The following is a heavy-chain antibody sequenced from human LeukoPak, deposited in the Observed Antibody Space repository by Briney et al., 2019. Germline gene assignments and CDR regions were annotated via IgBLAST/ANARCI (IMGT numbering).Heavy chain of an antibody. V-gene: IGHV4-31*03. CDR2: IYYSGST. Sequence: SETLSLTCTVSGGSISSGGYYWSGIRQHPGKGLEWIGYIYYSGSTYYNPSLKSRVTVSVDTSKNQFSLKLSSVTAADTAVYYCASLKGYCSSTSCSAYYYGMDVWGQGTTVTVSS. D-gene: IGHD2-2*01. CDR3: ASLKGYCSSTSCSAYYYGMDV. CDR1: GGSISSGGYY. J-gene: IGHJ6*02.